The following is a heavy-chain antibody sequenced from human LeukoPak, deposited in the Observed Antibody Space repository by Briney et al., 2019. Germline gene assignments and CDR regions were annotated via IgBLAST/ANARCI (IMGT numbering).Heavy chain of an antibody. Sequence: ASVKVSCKVSGYTLTELSMHWVRRAPGKGLEWMGGFDPEDGETIYAQKFQGRVTMTEDTSTDTAYMELSSLRSEDAAVYYCATGGLNYDSSGYYSIFFFFYYWGQGTLVTVSS. CDR1: GYTLTELS. J-gene: IGHJ4*02. V-gene: IGHV1-24*01. CDR2: FDPEDGET. CDR3: ATGGLNYDSSGYYSIFFFFYY. D-gene: IGHD3-22*01.